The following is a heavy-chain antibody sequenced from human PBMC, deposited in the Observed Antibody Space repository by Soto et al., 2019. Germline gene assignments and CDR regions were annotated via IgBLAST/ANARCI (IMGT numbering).Heavy chain of an antibody. V-gene: IGHV3-7*05. Sequence: GGSLRLACAASGFIFSGYWMSWVRQAPGKGLEWVANIKHDGSEKYYVDSVKGRFTIFRDNAESSLYLQMNSLRADDTAVYYCARDSYYYGSGSYYKEDYYYGMDVWGQGTTVTV. CDR2: IKHDGSEK. CDR1: GFIFSGYW. D-gene: IGHD3-10*01. J-gene: IGHJ6*02. CDR3: ARDSYYYGSGSYYKEDYYYGMDV.